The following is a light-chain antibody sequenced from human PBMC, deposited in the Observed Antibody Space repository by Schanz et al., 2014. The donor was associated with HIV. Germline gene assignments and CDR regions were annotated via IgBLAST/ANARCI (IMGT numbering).Light chain of an antibody. Sequence: QSVLTQAPSVSGAPGQRVTISCTGSSSNMGTGFDVHWYQLLPGTAPKVLIFANTHRPSGVPDRFSGSKSGTSASLAISGLQSEDEADYFCATWDDRFKGPVFGAGTKLTVL. V-gene: IGLV1-40*01. CDR2: ANT. CDR3: ATWDDRFKGPV. CDR1: SSNMGTGFD. J-gene: IGLJ3*02.